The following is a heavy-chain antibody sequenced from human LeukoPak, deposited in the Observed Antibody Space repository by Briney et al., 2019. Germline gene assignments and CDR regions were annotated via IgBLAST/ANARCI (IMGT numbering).Heavy chain of an antibody. V-gene: IGHV4-4*07. Sequence: PSETLSLTCTVSGGSISRYYWSWIRQPAGKGLEWIGLIYGSGSTSYNPSLKSRVTMSVDTSKNQFSLRLSSVTAADTAVYYCARQKGWGSSGWYDNYFDYWGQGTLVTVSS. CDR3: ARQKGWGSSGWYDNYFDY. J-gene: IGHJ4*02. CDR2: IYGSGST. CDR1: GGSISRYY. D-gene: IGHD6-19*01.